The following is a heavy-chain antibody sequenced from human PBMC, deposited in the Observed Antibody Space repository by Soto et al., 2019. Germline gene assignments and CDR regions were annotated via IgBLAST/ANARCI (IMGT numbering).Heavy chain of an antibody. D-gene: IGHD6-19*01. J-gene: IGHJ6*02. Sequence: TGGSLRLSCAASGFTFSSYGMHWVRQAPGKGLEWVAVISYDGSNKYYADSVKGRFTISRDNSKNTLYLQMNSLRAEDTAVYYCAKDPPRYSSGWRRNYYYYYGMDVWGQGTTVTVSS. CDR1: GFTFSSYG. CDR2: ISYDGSNK. CDR3: AKDPPRYSSGWRRNYYYYYGMDV. V-gene: IGHV3-30*18.